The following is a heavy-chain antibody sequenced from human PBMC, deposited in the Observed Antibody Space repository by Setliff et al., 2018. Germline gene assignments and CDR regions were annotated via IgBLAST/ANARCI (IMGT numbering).Heavy chain of an antibody. CDR3: AAPGGGSYRF. CDR2: IDYTGNT. Sequence: LSLTCTVSGGSISTDHYYWGWIRQPPGKGLEWIGSIDYTGNTWHNPSLKSRVTISVDTSKNQFSLNLSSVAAADTAVYYCAAPGGGSYRFWGQGTLVTVSS. J-gene: IGHJ4*02. D-gene: IGHD1-26*01. CDR1: GGSISTDHYY. V-gene: IGHV4-39*01.